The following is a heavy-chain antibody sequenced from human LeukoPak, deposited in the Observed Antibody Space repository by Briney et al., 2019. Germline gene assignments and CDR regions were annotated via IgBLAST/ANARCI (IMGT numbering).Heavy chain of an antibody. CDR1: GYTFTGYY. CDR2: INPNSGGT. CDR3: AREMCIAAAGRGYYYYYGMDV. Sequence: ASVKVSCKASGYTFTGYYMHRVRQAPGQGLEWMGWINPNSGGTNYAQKFQGRVTMTRDTSISTAYMELSRLRSDDTAVYYCAREMCIAAAGRGYYYYYGMDVWGQGTTVTVSS. D-gene: IGHD6-13*01. V-gene: IGHV1-2*02. J-gene: IGHJ6*02.